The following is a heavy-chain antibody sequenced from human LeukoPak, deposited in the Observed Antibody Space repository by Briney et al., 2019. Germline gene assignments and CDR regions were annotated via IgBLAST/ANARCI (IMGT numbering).Heavy chain of an antibody. CDR1: GFTFDDYA. D-gene: IGHD6-19*01. CDR2: ISWNSGSI. J-gene: IGHJ4*02. V-gene: IGHV3-9*01. CDR3: AKSIAVAGTNFDY. Sequence: GGSLRLSCAASGFTFDDYAMHWVRQAPGKGLEWVSGISWNSGSIGYADSVKGRFTISRDNSKNTLYLQMNSLRAEDTAVYYCAKSIAVAGTNFDYWGQGTLVTVSS.